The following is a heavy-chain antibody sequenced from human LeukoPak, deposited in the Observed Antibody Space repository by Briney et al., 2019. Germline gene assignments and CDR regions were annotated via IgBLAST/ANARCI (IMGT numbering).Heavy chain of an antibody. CDR2: INPNSGGT. D-gene: IGHD5-18*01. V-gene: IGHV1-2*02. Sequence: GASVKVSCKASGYTFTGYYMHWVRQAPGQGLEWMGWINPNSGGTNYAQKFQGRVTMTRDTSISTAYMELSRLRSDDTAVYYCARRRERGYSYGSRVGTFDIWGQGTMVTVSS. CDR3: ARRRERGYSYGSRVGTFDI. CDR1: GYTFTGYY. J-gene: IGHJ3*02.